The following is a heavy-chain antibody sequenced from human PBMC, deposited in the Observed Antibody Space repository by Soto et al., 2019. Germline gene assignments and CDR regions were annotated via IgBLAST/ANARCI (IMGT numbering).Heavy chain of an antibody. CDR2: IWYDGSNK. Sequence: GGSLRLSCAASGFTFSSYGMHWVRQAPGKGLEWVAVIWYDGSNKYYADSVKGRFTISRDNSKNTLYLQMNSLRAEDTAVYYCARGSITMVRGVPHNWFDPWGQGTLVTVSS. J-gene: IGHJ5*02. CDR1: GFTFSSYG. CDR3: ARGSITMVRGVPHNWFDP. V-gene: IGHV3-33*01. D-gene: IGHD3-10*01.